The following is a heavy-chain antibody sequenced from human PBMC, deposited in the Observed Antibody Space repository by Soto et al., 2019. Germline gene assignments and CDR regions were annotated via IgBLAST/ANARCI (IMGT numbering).Heavy chain of an antibody. CDR1: GGSISSSSYY. CDR2: IYYSGST. D-gene: IGHD3-16*01. CDR3: ARNPYDYIWGSSYYFDY. Sequence: QLQLQESGPGLVKPSETLSLTCTVSGGSISSSSYYWGWIRQPPGKGLEWIGGIYYSGSTYYNPSLKSRVTISVDTSKNQFSLKLSSVTAADTAVYYCARNPYDYIWGSSYYFDYWGQGTLVTVSS. J-gene: IGHJ4*02. V-gene: IGHV4-39*01.